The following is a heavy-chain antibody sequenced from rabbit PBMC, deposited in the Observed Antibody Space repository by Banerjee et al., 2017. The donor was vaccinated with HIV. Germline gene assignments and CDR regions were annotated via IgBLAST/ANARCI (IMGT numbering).Heavy chain of an antibody. J-gene: IGHJ4*01. Sequence: EWIACIYAGSSGSTYYANWAKGRFTISKTSSTTVTLQMTSLTAADTATYFCARTGSRGCYFNLWGQGTLVTVS. CDR2: IYAGSSGST. V-gene: IGHV1S40*01. D-gene: IGHD1-1*01. CDR3: ARTGSRGCYFNL.